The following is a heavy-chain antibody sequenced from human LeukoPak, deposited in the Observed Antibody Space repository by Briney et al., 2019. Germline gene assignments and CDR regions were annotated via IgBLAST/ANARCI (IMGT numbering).Heavy chain of an antibody. V-gene: IGHV5-51*01. CDR3: ARVVVVTSTHWYFDL. Sequence: NPGESLKISCEASGYIFPNYWIGWVRQVPGKALDWMGLIHPGDSYTRYSPSFQGQVTISVDKSITTAYLQWSSLQASDTAIYFCARVVVVTSTHWYFDLWGRGSLVTVFS. D-gene: IGHD2-21*02. CDR2: IHPGDSYT. J-gene: IGHJ2*01. CDR1: GYIFPNYW.